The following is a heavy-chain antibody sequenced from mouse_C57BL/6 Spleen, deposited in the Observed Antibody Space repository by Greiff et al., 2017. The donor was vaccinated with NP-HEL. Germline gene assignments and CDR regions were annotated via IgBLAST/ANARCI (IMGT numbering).Heavy chain of an antibody. CDR3: ARVDSSYGGAMDY. D-gene: IGHD1-1*01. V-gene: IGHV5-17*01. CDR1: GFTFSDYG. Sequence: EVQGVESGGGLVKPGGSLKLSCAASGFTFSDYGMHWVRQAPEQGLEWVAYISSGSSTINYADTVKGRFTFSRDNAQNTVFLQMTRLRSEVTAMSYCARVDSSYGGAMDYWGQGTSVTVSS. CDR2: ISSGSSTI. J-gene: IGHJ4*01.